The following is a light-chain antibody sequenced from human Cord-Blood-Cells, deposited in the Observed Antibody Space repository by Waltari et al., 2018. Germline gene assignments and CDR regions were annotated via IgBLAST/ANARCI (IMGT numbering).Light chain of an antibody. CDR2: KDS. CDR1: ALPKKY. CDR3: LSADSSGTYPV. V-gene: IGLV3-16*01. J-gene: IGLJ3*02. Sequence: SYELTQPPSVSVSLGQMARITCSGEALPKKYAYWYQQKPGQFPVLVIYKDSERPSGIPERFSGSRSGKIVTLTISGVQAEDEADYYCLSADSSGTYPVFGGGTKLTVL.